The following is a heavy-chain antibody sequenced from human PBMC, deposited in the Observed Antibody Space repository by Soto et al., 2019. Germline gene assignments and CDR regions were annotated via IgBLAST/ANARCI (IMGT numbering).Heavy chain of an antibody. D-gene: IGHD3-10*01. V-gene: IGHV3-23*01. CDR1: GFTFSSYA. Sequence: PGGSLRLSCAASGFTFSSYAMNWVRQAPGKGLEWVSVISGSGGSTYYADSVKGRFTISRDNSKNTLYLQMNSLRAEDTAVYYCTRDAPLWFGELSQWGQGTLVTVSS. J-gene: IGHJ4*02. CDR2: ISGSGGST. CDR3: TRDAPLWFGELSQ.